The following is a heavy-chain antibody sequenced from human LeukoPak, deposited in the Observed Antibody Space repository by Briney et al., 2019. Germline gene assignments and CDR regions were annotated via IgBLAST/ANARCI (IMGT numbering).Heavy chain of an antibody. J-gene: IGHJ4*02. D-gene: IGHD3-10*01. CDR1: GGSITSGGYY. CDR2: IYHSEST. CDR3: ARHRRQYGSGSPLGY. Sequence: SETLSLTCTVSGGSITSGGYYWSWIRQPPGKGLEWIGYIYHSESTNYNPSLKSRVTISVDTSKNQFSLKLSSVTAADTAVYYCARHRRQYGSGSPLGYWGQGTLVTVSS. V-gene: IGHV4-61*08.